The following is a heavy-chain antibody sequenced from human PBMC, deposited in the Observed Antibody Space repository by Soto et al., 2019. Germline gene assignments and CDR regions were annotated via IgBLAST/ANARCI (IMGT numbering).Heavy chain of an antibody. Sequence: SETLSLTCAVYGGSFSGYYWSWIRQPPGKGLEWIGEINHSGSTNYNPSLKSRVTISVDTSKNQFSLKLSSVTAADTAVYYCANNALYYYYMDVWGKGTTVTVSS. CDR1: GGSFSGYY. D-gene: IGHD2-2*01. CDR3: ANNALYYYYMDV. V-gene: IGHV4-34*01. CDR2: INHSGST. J-gene: IGHJ6*03.